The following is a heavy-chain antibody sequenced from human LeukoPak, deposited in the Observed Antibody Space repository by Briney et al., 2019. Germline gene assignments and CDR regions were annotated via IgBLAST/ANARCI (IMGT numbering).Heavy chain of an antibody. J-gene: IGHJ4*02. Sequence: SETLSLTCAVYGGSFSGYYWSWIRQPPGKGLEWIGEIYHSGSTNYNPSLKSRVTISVDKSKNQFSLKLSSVTAADTAVYYCASEAHWGQGTLVTVSS. CDR2: IYHSGST. V-gene: IGHV4-34*01. CDR1: GGSFSGYY. CDR3: ASEAH.